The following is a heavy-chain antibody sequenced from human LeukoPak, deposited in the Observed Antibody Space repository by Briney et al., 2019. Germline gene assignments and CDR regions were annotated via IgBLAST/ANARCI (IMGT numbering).Heavy chain of an antibody. CDR3: AKDPYCSSTSCYTGVYFDY. Sequence: GGSLRLSCAASGFTFSSYAMSWVRQAPGKGLEWVSAISGSGGSTYYADSVKGRFTISRDNSKNTLYLQMNSLRAEDTAVYYCAKDPYCSSTSCYTGVYFDYWGQGTLVTVSS. V-gene: IGHV3-23*01. J-gene: IGHJ4*02. CDR2: ISGSGGST. D-gene: IGHD2-2*02. CDR1: GFTFSSYA.